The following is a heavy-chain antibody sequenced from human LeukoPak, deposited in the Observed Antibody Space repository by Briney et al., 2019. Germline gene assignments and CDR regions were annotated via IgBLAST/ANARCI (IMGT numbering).Heavy chain of an antibody. CDR1: GFTFDDYA. V-gene: IGHV3-9*01. CDR3: AKDYGSGSYQRGFDH. J-gene: IGHJ4*02. CDR2: ISWNSGII. Sequence: SGGSLRLSCAASGFTFDDYAMHWVRQAPGKGLEWVSGISWNSGIIAYSDSVRGRFTISRDNAKHSLYLQMNSLRTGDTALYYCAKDYGSGSYQRGFDHWGQGTLVTVSS. D-gene: IGHD3-10*01.